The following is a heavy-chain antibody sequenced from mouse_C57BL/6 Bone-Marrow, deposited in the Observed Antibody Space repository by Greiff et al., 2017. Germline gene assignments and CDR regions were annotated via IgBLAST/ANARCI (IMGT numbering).Heavy chain of an antibody. V-gene: IGHV1-69*01. D-gene: IGHD2-4*01. CDR2: IDPSDSYP. CDR1: GYTFTSYW. CDR3: ARFHYDYDGYYAMDY. Sequence: QVQLQQPGAELVMPGASVKLSCKASGYTFTSYWMHWVKQRPGQGLEWIGEIDPSDSYPNYNQKFKGKSTLTVDKSSSTAYMQLSSLTSEDSAVYYCARFHYDYDGYYAMDYWGQGTSVTVSS. J-gene: IGHJ4*01.